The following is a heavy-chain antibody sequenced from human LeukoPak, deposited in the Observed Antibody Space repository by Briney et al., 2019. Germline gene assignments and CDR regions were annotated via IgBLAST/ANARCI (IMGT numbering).Heavy chain of an antibody. CDR2: IYTSGST. V-gene: IGHV4-61*02. D-gene: IGHD2-8*01. Sequence: SQTLSLTCTVSGGSISSGSYYWSWIRQPAGKGLEWIGRIYTSGSTNYNPSLKSRVTISVDTSKNQFSLKLSSVTAADTAVYYRGRWANYAFDIWGQGTMVTVSS. CDR1: GGSISSGSYY. CDR3: GRWANYAFDI. J-gene: IGHJ3*02.